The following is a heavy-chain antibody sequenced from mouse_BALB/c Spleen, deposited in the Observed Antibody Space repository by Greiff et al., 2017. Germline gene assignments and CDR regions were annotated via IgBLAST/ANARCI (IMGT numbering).Heavy chain of an antibody. J-gene: IGHJ2*01. CDR3: AGLRPFDY. D-gene: IGHD1-2*01. V-gene: IGHV1S81*02. CDR1: GYTFTSYW. CDR2: INPSNGRT. Sequence: QVQLQQPGAELVKPGASVKLSCKASGYTFTSYWMHWVKQRPGQGLEWIGEINPSNGRTNYNEKFKSKATLTVDKSSSTAYMQLSSLTSEDSAVYYCAGLRPFDYWGQGTTLTVSS.